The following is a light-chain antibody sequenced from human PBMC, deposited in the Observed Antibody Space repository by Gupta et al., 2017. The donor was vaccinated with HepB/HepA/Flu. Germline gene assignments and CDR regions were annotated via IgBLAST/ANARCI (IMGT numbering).Light chain of an antibody. J-gene: IGKJ1*01. CDR3: QQSDSTLAT. CDR1: QRISSY. Sequence: DIQITQSPSSLSASVGDRVTITCRASQRISSYLNWYQQKPGKAPKLLIYAASSLQSGVPSRFSGSGSGTDFTLTISRLQPEDFASYYCQQSDSTLATFGQGTKVEIK. V-gene: IGKV1-39*01. CDR2: AAS.